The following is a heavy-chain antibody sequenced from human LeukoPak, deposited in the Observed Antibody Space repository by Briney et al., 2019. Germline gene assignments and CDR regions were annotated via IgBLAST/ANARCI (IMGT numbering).Heavy chain of an antibody. CDR1: GYTFTGYY. Sequence: ASVKVSCKASGYTFTGYYMHWVRQAPGQGLEWMGWINPNSGGTNYAQKFQGRVTMTRDTSISTAYMELSRLRSDDTAVYYCARDRGIVVVPAAIGGVDPWGQGTLVTVSS. CDR2: INPNSGGT. J-gene: IGHJ5*02. V-gene: IGHV1-2*02. CDR3: ARDRGIVVVPAAIGGVDP. D-gene: IGHD2-2*01.